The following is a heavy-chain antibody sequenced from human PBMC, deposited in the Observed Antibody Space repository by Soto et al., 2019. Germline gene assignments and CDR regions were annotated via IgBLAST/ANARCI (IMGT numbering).Heavy chain of an antibody. J-gene: IGHJ4*02. CDR1: GYTFTSYG. D-gene: IGHD3-22*01. Sequence: QVQLVQSGAEVKKPGASVKVSCKASGYTFTSYGISWVRQAPGQGLEWMGWISAYNGNTNYAQKLQGRVTMTTDTSKRTDYMEVRSLRSDETIVYYCAREFNYYDISGPTGGCLDYWGQGTLVTVSS. CDR2: ISAYNGNT. CDR3: AREFNYYDISGPTGGCLDY. V-gene: IGHV1-18*01.